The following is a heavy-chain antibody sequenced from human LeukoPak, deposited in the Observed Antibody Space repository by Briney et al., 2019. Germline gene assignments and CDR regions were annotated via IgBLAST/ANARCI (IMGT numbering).Heavy chain of an antibody. J-gene: IGHJ4*02. CDR2: INPNSGGT. Sequence: GASVKVSCKASGYTFTGYYMHWVRQAPGQGLELMGWINPNSGGTNYAQKFQGRVTMTRDTSISTAYMELSRLRSDDTAVYYCARIQRGYSRDAGDYWGQGTLVTVSS. D-gene: IGHD5-18*01. CDR3: ARIQRGYSRDAGDY. CDR1: GYTFTGYY. V-gene: IGHV1-2*02.